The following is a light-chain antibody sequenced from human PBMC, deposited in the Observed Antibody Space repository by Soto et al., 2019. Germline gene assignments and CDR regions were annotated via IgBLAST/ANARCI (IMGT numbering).Light chain of an antibody. CDR3: ETWDSNTRV. CDR2: LEGSGSY. V-gene: IGLV4-60*02. CDR1: SGHSSYI. J-gene: IGLJ3*02. Sequence: QLVLTQSSSASASLGSSVKLTCTLRSGHSSYIIAWHQQQPGKAPRYLMKLEGSGSYNKGSGVPDRFSGSSSGADRYLTISNLQFEDEADYYCETWDSNTRVFGGGTKPIVL.